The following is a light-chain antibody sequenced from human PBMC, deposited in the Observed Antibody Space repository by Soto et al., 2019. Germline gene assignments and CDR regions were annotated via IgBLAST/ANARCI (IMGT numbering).Light chain of an antibody. V-gene: IGLV1-51*01. J-gene: IGLJ3*02. CDR3: ATWDSSLSAWL. CDR2: DNN. Sequence: QSALTQPASVSGSPGQSVTISCTGTSGDVGSYNYVSWYQQVAGTTPKLLIFDNNKRPSGIPDRFSGSKSGTSATLGIAGLQTGDAADYYCATWDSSLSAWLFGGGTKLTVL. CDR1: SGDVGSYNY.